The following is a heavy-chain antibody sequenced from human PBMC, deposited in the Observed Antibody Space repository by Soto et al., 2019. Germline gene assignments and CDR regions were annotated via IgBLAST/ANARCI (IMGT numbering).Heavy chain of an antibody. J-gene: IGHJ6*02. CDR1: GGSISSYY. Sequence: PSETLSLTCTVSGGSISSYYWSWIRQPAGKGLEWIGRIYTSGSTNYNPSLKSRVTMSVDTSKNQFSLKLSSVTAADTAVYYCARGPSCGSYYYPSYAMHVWGQGTMVSVSS. CDR3: ARGPSCGSYYYPSYAMHV. D-gene: IGHD3-22*01. V-gene: IGHV4-4*07. CDR2: IYTSGST.